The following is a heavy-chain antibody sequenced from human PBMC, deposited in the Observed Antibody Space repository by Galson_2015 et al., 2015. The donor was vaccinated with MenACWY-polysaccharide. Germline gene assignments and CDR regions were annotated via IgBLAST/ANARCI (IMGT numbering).Heavy chain of an antibody. V-gene: IGHV3-7*01. J-gene: IGHJ6*02. Sequence: SLRLSCAASGFTFSNYWMTWVRQAPGKGLEWVANIKKDGSEKYYVDSVKGRFTISRDNALYLQINSLRAEDTAVYFCARGHYGVDVWGQGTTATASS. CDR1: GFTFSNYW. CDR2: IKKDGSEK. CDR3: ARGHYGVDV.